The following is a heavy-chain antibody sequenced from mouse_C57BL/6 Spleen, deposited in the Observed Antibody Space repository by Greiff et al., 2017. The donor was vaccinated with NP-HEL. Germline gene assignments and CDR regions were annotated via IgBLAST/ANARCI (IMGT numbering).Heavy chain of an antibody. Sequence: QVQLQQSGAELVKPGASVKLSCKASGYTFTSYWMQWVKQRPGQGLEWIGEIDPSDSYTNYNQKFKGKATLTVDTSSSTAYMQLSSLTSEDSAVYYCARIYYGNEYYFDYWGQGTTLTVSS. CDR3: ARIYYGNEYYFDY. V-gene: IGHV1-50*01. D-gene: IGHD2-1*01. CDR1: GYTFTSYW. J-gene: IGHJ2*01. CDR2: IDPSDSYT.